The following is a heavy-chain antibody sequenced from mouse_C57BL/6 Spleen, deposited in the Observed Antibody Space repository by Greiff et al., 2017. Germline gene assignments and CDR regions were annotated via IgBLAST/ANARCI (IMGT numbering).Heavy chain of an antibody. CDR1: GYTFTDYE. V-gene: IGHV1-15*01. Sequence: QVQLQQSGAELVRPGASVTLSCKASGYTFTDYEMHWVKQTPVHGLEWIGAIDPETGGTAYNQKFKGKAILTADKSSSTAYMAHRSLTSEDSAVYYGTRKMRWLLPPYAMDYWGQGTSVTVSS. CDR2: IDPETGGT. CDR3: TRKMRWLLPPYAMDY. J-gene: IGHJ4*01. D-gene: IGHD2-3*01.